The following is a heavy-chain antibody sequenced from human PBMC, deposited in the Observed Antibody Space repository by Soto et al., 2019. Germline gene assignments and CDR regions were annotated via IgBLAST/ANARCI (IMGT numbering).Heavy chain of an antibody. CDR3: ARSPQPGHSSGWTRIMDY. Sequence: ASVKVSCKAAGGTFSSYTISWVRQAPGQGLEWMGRIIPILGIANYAQKFQGRVTITADKSTSTAYMELSSMRSEDTAVYYCARSPQPGHSSGWTRIMDYWGQGTLVTVSS. CDR2: IIPILGIA. CDR1: GGTFSSYT. V-gene: IGHV1-69*02. D-gene: IGHD6-19*01. J-gene: IGHJ4*02.